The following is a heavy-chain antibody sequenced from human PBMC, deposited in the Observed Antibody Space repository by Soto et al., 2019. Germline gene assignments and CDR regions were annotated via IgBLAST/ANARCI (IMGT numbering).Heavy chain of an antibody. D-gene: IGHD1-26*01. CDR1: GFTFSSYG. CDR2: IWYDGSNK. V-gene: IGHV3-33*01. Sequence: GGSLRLSCAASGFTFSSYGMHWVRQAPGKGLEWVAVIWYDGSNKYYADSVKGRFTISRDNSKNTLYLQMNSLRAEDTAVYYCARDGRRGGSYQNYCGQGPLVPASS. J-gene: IGHJ4*02. CDR3: ARDGRRGGSYQNY.